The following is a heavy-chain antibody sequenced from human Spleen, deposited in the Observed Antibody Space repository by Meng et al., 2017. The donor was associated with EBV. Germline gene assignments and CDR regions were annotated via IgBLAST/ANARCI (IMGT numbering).Heavy chain of an antibody. D-gene: IGHD6-13*01. CDR1: GFTFSSYD. V-gene: IGHV3-23*01. CDR3: AKGHSGSWNKYYFDY. Sequence: EVHLLESGGGLVQPGGSLRLSCAASGFTFSSYDMSWVRQAPGKGLEWVSVISGSGGSTYYADSVKGRFTISRDNSKNTLFLQMNSLRAEDTAVYYCAKGHSGSWNKYYFDYWGQGTLVTVSS. CDR2: ISGSGGST. J-gene: IGHJ4*02.